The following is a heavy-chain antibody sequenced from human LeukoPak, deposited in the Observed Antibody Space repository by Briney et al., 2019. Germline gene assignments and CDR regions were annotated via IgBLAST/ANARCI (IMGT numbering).Heavy chain of an antibody. CDR3: ARGGIAARPLGAFDI. CDR1: GYTFTGYY. Sequence: ASVKVSCKASGYTFTGYYMHWVRQAPGQGLEWMGWINPNSGGTNYAQKLQGRVTMTTDTSTSTAYMELRSLRSDDTAVYYCARGGIAARPLGAFDIWGQGTMVTVSS. D-gene: IGHD6-6*01. J-gene: IGHJ3*02. CDR2: INPNSGGT. V-gene: IGHV1-2*02.